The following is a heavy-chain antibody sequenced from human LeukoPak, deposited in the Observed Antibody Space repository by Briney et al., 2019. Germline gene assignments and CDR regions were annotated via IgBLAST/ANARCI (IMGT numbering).Heavy chain of an antibody. Sequence: GGSLRLSCAASGFTFSSYWMSWVRQAPGKGLEWVANIKQDGTEKYYVDSVKGRFTISRDNAKNSLYLQMNSLRGEDTAVYYCVKEGYCRSSSCYQGTGFFDYWGQGTLVTVSS. J-gene: IGHJ4*02. CDR2: IKQDGTEK. CDR1: GFTFSSYW. CDR3: VKEGYCRSSSCYQGTGFFDY. V-gene: IGHV3-7*01. D-gene: IGHD2-2*01.